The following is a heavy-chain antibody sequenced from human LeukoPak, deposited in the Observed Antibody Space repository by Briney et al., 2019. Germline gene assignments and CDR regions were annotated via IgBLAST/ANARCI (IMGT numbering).Heavy chain of an antibody. V-gene: IGHV1-69*05. CDR2: IIPIFGTA. D-gene: IGHD4-23*01. CDR1: GGTFSSYA. CDR3: ARVGGNPDYWYFDL. J-gene: IGHJ2*01. Sequence: ASVKVSCKASGGTFSSYAISWVRQAPGQGLEWMGGIIPIFGTANYAQKFQGRVTITRDTSASTAYMELSSLRSEDTAVYYCARVGGNPDYWYFDLWGRGTLVTVSS.